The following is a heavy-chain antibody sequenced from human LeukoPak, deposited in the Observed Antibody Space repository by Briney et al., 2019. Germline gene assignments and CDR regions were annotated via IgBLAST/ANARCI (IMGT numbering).Heavy chain of an antibody. J-gene: IGHJ4*02. CDR2: ISGSGGTI. V-gene: IGHV3-48*03. D-gene: IGHD3-9*01. CDR3: ARVGILTGYYTSGHRPLDS. Sequence: GGSLRLSCAASGFTFSSYEMNWVRQAPGKGLEWVSYISGSGGTIYYADSVKGRFTISRDNAKNSLYLQMNSLRAEDTAVYYCARVGILTGYYTSGHRPLDSWGQGTLVTVSS. CDR1: GFTFSSYE.